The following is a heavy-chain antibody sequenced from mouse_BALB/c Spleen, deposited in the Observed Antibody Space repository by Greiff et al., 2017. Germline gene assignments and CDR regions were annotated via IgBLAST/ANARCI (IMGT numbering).Heavy chain of an antibody. CDR2: IYPGSGST. V-gene: IGHV1-55*01. CDR3: ARRDGLDY. J-gene: IGHJ4*01. D-gene: IGHD2-3*01. Sequence: QAQLQQPGAELVKPGTSVKLSCKASGYNFTSYWINWVKLRPGQGLEWIGDIYPGSGSTNYNEKFKSKATLTVDTSSSTAYMQLSSLASEDSALYYCARRDGLDYWGQGTSVTVSS. CDR1: GYNFTSYW.